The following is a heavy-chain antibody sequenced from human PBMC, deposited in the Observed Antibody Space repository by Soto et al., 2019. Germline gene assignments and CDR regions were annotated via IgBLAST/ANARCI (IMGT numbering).Heavy chain of an antibody. D-gene: IGHD4-17*01. J-gene: IGHJ2*01. CDR3: ASDRRYSDYLPRLHHDL. V-gene: IGHV3-74*01. Sequence: EVQLVESGGGLVQPGGSLRLSCAASGFTFSTYWMHWVRQAPGKGLVWVSSISSAGSSTTYADSVKGRFTISRDNAKDNLYRQRISLRAAATSVYYSASDRRYSDYLPRLHHDLWCHGTIVTVSS. CDR2: ISSAGSST. CDR1: GFTFSTYW.